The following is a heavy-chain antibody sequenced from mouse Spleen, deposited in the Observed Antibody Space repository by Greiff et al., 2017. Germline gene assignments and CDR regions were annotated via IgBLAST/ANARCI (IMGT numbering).Heavy chain of an antibody. V-gene: IGHV5-17*01. J-gene: IGHJ4*01. CDR2: ISSGSSTI. CDR3: ARQGVLYAMDY. CDR1: GFTFSDYG. Sequence: EVKLVESGGGLVKPGGSLKLSCAASGFTFSDYGMHWVRQAPEKGLEWVAYISSGSSTIYYADTVKGRFTISRDNAKNTLFLQMTSLRSEDTAMYYCARQGVLYAMDYWGQGTSVTVSS.